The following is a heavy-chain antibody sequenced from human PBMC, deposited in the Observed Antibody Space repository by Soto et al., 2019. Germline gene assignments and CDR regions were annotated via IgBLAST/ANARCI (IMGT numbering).Heavy chain of an antibody. V-gene: IGHV1-2*04. CDR1: GYTFTGYY. J-gene: IGHJ4*02. CDR3: AREGPSGSYYFDY. Sequence: ASVKVSCKASGYTFTGYYMHWVRQAPGQGLEWMGWINPNSGGTNYAQKFQGWVTVTRDTSISTAYMELSRLRSDDTAVYYCAREGPSGSYYFDYWGQGTLVTVSS. CDR2: INPNSGGT. D-gene: IGHD1-26*01.